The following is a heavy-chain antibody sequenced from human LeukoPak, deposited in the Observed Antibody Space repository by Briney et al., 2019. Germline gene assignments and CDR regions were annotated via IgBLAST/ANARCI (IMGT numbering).Heavy chain of an antibody. CDR2: IYPGNSDT. V-gene: IGHV5-51*01. CDR1: GYSFPSSW. D-gene: IGHD3-16*01. Sequence: GESLKISCKGSGYSFPSSWIGWVRQMPGKGLEWMGIIYPGNSDTRYSPSFQGQVTISADKSINTAYLQWTSLKASDSAMYYCARPNTSMIILPFWGQGTLVTVSS. CDR3: ARPNTSMIILPF. J-gene: IGHJ4*02.